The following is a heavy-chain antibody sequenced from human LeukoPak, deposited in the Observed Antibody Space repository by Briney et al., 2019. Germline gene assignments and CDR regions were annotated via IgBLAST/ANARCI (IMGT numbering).Heavy chain of an antibody. CDR3: ARGYCSGGTCYRTFFDY. V-gene: IGHV4-4*02. Sequence: PSETLSLTCAVSGGSISSSNWWSWVRQPPGKGLEWIGEIYHSGSTNYNPSLKSRVTISVDKSKNQFSLKLSSATAADTAVYYCARGYCSGGTCYRTFFDYWGQGTLVTVSS. J-gene: IGHJ4*02. CDR1: GGSISSSNW. CDR2: IYHSGST. D-gene: IGHD2-15*01.